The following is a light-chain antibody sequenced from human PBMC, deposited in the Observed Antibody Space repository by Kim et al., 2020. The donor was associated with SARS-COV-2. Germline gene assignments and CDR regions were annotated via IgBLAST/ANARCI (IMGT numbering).Light chain of an antibody. CDR1: NIGSKS. V-gene: IGLV3-21*04. Sequence: APGKTARITRGGNNIGSKSVHWYQQKPGQAPVLGIYYDSDRPSGIPERFSGSNSGNTATLTISRVEAGDEADYYCQVWDSSSDHRVFGGGTQLTVL. J-gene: IGLJ3*02. CDR3: QVWDSSSDHRV. CDR2: YDS.